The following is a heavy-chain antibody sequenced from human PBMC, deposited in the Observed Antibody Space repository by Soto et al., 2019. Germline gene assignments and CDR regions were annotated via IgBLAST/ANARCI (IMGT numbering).Heavy chain of an antibody. Sequence: ASVKVSYKASGYTFTSYYMHWVRQAPGQGLEWMGIINPSGGSTSYAQKFQGRVTMTRDTSTSTVYMELSSLRSEDTAVYYCARAIVVVPAAMEVWGQGTLVTVSS. D-gene: IGHD2-2*01. J-gene: IGHJ4*02. CDR1: GYTFTSYY. CDR3: ARAIVVVPAAMEV. CDR2: INPSGGST. V-gene: IGHV1-46*03.